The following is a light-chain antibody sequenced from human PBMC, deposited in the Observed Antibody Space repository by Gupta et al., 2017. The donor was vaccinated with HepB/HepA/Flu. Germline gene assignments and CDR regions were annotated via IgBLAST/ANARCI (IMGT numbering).Light chain of an antibody. CDR3: CSYSGAASKTWI. J-gene: IGLJ2*01. CDR1: SSDIGSYDL. CDR2: AVS. V-gene: IGLV2-8*01. Sequence: QSALTQPPSASGSPGQSVTISCTGTSSDIGSYDLVSWYQQFPGKAPKLIIFAVSQRTSALADRISSSRSNYTASVTITGLQAEDEAMDDCCSYSGAASKTWIFGGGTRLTVL.